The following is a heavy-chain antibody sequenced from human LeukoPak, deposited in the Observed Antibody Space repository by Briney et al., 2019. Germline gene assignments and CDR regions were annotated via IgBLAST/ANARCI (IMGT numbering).Heavy chain of an antibody. Sequence: GASVKVSCKASGYTFTSYDFNWLRQATGQGPEWMGWMNPNSGATGYAQKFQGRVTMTRSASINTAYMELTNLRSEDTAVYYCAKGSAAARPYYFDYWGQGTLVTVSS. D-gene: IGHD6-6*01. V-gene: IGHV1-8*01. CDR2: MNPNSGAT. J-gene: IGHJ4*02. CDR1: GYTFTSYD. CDR3: AKGSAAARPYYFDY.